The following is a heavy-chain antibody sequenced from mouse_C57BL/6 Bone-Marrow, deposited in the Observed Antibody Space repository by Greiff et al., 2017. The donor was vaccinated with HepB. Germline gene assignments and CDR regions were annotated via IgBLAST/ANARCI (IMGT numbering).Heavy chain of an antibody. V-gene: IGHV5-9-1*02. CDR3: TREDDYDRGGYAMDY. CDR1: GFTFSSYA. J-gene: IGHJ4*01. D-gene: IGHD2-4*01. CDR2: ISSGGDYI. Sequence: EVHLVESGEGLVKPGGSLKLSCAASGFTFSSYAMSWVRQTPEKRLEWVAYISSGGDYIYYADTVKGRFTISRDNARNTLYLQMSSLKSEDTAMYYCTREDDYDRGGYAMDYWGQGTSVTVSS.